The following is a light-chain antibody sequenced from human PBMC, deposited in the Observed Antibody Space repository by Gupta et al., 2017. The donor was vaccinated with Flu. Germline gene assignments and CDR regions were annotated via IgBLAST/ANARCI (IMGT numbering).Light chain of an antibody. CDR2: SSD. V-gene: IGLV1-44*01. CDR3: AAWDDSLNAYV. Sequence: SVLTQPPAVSGTSGQRVTSACSGVRFYIGSNSVNWYQHLPGTAPKLLMFSSDQRPSGGPNRFSGSKSGTSASLAISGLQSEDEADYYCAAWDDSLNAYVFGTGTKVTV. J-gene: IGLJ1*01. CDR1: RFYIGSNS.